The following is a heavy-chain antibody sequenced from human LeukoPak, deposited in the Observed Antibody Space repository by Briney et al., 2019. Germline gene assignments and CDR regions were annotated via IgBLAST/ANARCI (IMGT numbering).Heavy chain of an antibody. CDR3: ATDSTGYYFDY. D-gene: IGHD1-14*01. Sequence: SQTLSLTCTVSGGSISSGSYYWSWIRQPAGKGLEWIGCIYTSGSTNYNPPLKSRVTISVDTSKNQFSLKLSSVTAADTAVYYCATDSTGYYFDYWGQGTLVTVSS. V-gene: IGHV4-61*02. CDR2: IYTSGST. J-gene: IGHJ4*02. CDR1: GGSISSGSYY.